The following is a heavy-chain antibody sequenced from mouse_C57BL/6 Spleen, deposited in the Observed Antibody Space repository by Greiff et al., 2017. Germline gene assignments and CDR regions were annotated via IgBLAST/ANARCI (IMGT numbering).Heavy chain of an antibody. CDR3: ASGSYYGYYDYAMDY. V-gene: IGHV1-9*01. D-gene: IGHD2-3*01. J-gene: IGHJ4*01. CDR2: ILPGSGST. Sequence: QVQLKESGAELMKPGASVKLSCKATGYTFTGYWIEWVKQRPGHGLEWIGEILPGSGSTNYNEKFKGKATFTADTSSNTADMQLSSLTTEDSAIYYCASGSYYGYYDYAMDYWGQGTSVTGSS. CDR1: GYTFTGYW.